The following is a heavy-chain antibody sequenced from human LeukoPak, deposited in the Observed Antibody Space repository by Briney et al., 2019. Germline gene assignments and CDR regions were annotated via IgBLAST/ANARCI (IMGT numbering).Heavy chain of an antibody. CDR3: ARKSFWSGPKPFDY. CDR1: GGSFSGYY. J-gene: IGHJ4*02. V-gene: IGHV4-34*01. Sequence: PSETLSLTCAVYGGSFSGYYWSWIRQPPGKGLEWIGEINHSGSTNYNPSLKSRVTISVDTSKNQFSLKLSSVTAADTAVYYCARKSFWSGPKPFDYWGQGTLVTVSS. D-gene: IGHD3-3*01. CDR2: INHSGST.